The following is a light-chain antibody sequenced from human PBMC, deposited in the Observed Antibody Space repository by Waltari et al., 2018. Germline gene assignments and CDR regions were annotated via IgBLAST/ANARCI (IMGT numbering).Light chain of an antibody. CDR1: ESIGNR. J-gene: IGKJ1*01. CDR2: AAS. Sequence: DIQMTQSPSSLSASVGDGVSITCRASESIGNRLNWYQQRPGKAPQLLIYAASTLASGFPSRFTGSGSGTDFTLTISSLQPEDFATYYCQQSYTTPRTYKNPRTFGQGTQVEI. V-gene: IGKV1-39*01. CDR3: QQSYTTPRTYKNPRT.